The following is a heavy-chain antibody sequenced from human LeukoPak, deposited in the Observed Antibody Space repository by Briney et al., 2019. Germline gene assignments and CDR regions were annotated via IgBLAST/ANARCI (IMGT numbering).Heavy chain of an antibody. V-gene: IGHV3-23*01. D-gene: IGHD3-22*01. CDR2: ISGSGGST. CDR3: AEGATMIVVGYFDY. J-gene: IGHJ4*02. CDR1: GFTFSSYA. Sequence: QSGGSLRLSCAASGFTFSSYAMSWVRQAPGKGLEWVSAISGSGGSTYYADSVKGRFTISRDNSKNTLYLQMNSLRAEDTAVYYCAEGATMIVVGYFDYWGQGTLVTVSS.